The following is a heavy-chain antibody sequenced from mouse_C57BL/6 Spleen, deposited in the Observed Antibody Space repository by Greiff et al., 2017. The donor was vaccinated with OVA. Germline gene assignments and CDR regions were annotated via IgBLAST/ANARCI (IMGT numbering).Heavy chain of an antibody. Sequence: QVQLQQPGTDLVKPGASVKLSCKASGYTFTSYWLHWVKQRTGQGLEWIGNINPSNGGSNYNEKFNSKATLTVDKSSSTTYMQLSSLTSEDSAVYYCAREGPWVPFDYWGQGTTLTVSS. J-gene: IGHJ2*01. CDR3: AREGPWVPFDY. CDR2: INPSNGGS. CDR1: GYTFTSYW. V-gene: IGHV1-53*01. D-gene: IGHD4-1*01.